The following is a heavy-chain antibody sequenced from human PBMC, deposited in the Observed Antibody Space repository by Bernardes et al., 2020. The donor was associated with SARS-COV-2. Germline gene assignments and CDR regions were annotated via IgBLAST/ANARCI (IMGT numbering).Heavy chain of an antibody. J-gene: IGHJ5*02. D-gene: IGHD3-22*01. V-gene: IGHV1-18*01. CDR2: INYDGNT. Sequence: ASVKVSCMASGYIFNTYYIMWMRQAPGQGLEWMGKINYDGNTKYAQKFQGRVTMTRDTSTRTAYMELRTLTSDDTAMYYCARGDYYDSSGDSNRCDPWGQGTPVTVSS. CDR3: ARGDYYDSSGDSNRCDP. CDR1: GYIFNTYY.